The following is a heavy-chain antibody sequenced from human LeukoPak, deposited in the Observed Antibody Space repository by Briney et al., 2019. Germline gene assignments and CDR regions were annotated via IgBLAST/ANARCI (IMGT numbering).Heavy chain of an antibody. V-gene: IGHV3-30*18. Sequence: QAGGSLRLSCAASGFTFSSYGMHWVRQAPGKGLEWVAVISYDGSNKYYADSVKGRFTISRDNSKNTLYLQMNSLRAEDTAVYYCAKDRGSIAAGGSDYWGQGTLVTVSS. D-gene: IGHD6-13*01. CDR3: AKDRGSIAAGGSDY. CDR2: ISYDGSNK. J-gene: IGHJ4*02. CDR1: GFTFSSYG.